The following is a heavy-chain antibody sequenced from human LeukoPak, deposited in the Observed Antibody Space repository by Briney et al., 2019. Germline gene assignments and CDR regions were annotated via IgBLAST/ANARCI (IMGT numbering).Heavy chain of an antibody. CDR2: IIPIFGTA. CDR1: GGTFSSYA. J-gene: IGHJ4*02. Sequence: SVKVSCKASGGTFSSYAISWVRQAPGQGLEWMGGIIPIFGTANYAQKFQGRVTITTGESTSTAYMELSSPRSEDTAVYYCARSTTYYDILTGYSSLPYFDYWGQGTLVTVSS. V-gene: IGHV1-69*05. D-gene: IGHD3-9*01. CDR3: ARSTTYYDILTGYSSLPYFDY.